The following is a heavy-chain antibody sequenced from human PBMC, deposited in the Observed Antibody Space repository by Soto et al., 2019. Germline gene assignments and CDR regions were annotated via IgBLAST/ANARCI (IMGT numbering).Heavy chain of an antibody. Sequence: EVQLLESGGGLVQPGGSLRLSCAASGLTFSSYAMSWFRQAPGKGLEWVSAISGSGGSTYYADSVKGRFTISRDNSKNTLYLQMNSLRAEDTAVYYCAKGIDYYGSGRYAFDIWGQGTMVTVSS. CDR3: AKGIDYYGSGRYAFDI. D-gene: IGHD3-10*01. CDR1: GLTFSSYA. CDR2: ISGSGGST. V-gene: IGHV3-23*01. J-gene: IGHJ3*02.